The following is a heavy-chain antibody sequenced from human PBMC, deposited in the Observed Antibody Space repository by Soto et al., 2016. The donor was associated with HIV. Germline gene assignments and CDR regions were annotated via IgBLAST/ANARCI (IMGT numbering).Heavy chain of an antibody. V-gene: IGHV1-8*03. D-gene: IGHD6-19*01. CDR1: GYTFTSYD. Sequence: QVQLVQSGAEVKKPGASVKVSCKASGYTFTSYDINWVRQATGQGLEWMGWMNPNSGNTGYAQKFQGRVTITRNTSISTAYMELSSLRSEDTAVYYCARGDRYSSGWYPNWFDPWGQGTLVTVSS. J-gene: IGHJ5*02. CDR2: MNPNSGNT. CDR3: ARGDRYSSGWYPNWFDP.